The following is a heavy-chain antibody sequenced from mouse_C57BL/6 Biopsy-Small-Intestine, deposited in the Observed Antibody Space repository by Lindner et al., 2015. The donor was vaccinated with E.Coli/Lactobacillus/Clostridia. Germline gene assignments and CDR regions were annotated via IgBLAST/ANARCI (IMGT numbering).Heavy chain of an antibody. V-gene: IGHV5-6*01. J-gene: IGHJ4*01. CDR2: ISVGGSYT. Sequence: VQLQESGGDLVKPGGSLKLSCAASGFTFSIYGMSWVRQTPDKRLEWVATISVGGSYTYYPDSVKGRFTISRDNAKNTLYLQLSSLKSEDTAMYFCARHAAYYAMDYWGQGTSVTVSS. CDR1: GFTFSIYG. CDR3: ARHAAYYAMDY.